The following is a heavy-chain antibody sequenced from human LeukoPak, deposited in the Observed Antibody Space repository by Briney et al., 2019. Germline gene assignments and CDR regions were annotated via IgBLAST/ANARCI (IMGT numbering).Heavy chain of an antibody. D-gene: IGHD6-19*01. J-gene: IGHJ5*02. CDR1: GYTFTSYG. CDR3: ARSSLAVAGNGYWFDP. Sequence: ASSVKVSCKASGYTFTSYGISWVRQAPGQGLEWMGWISAYNGNTNYAQKLQGRVTMTTDTSTCTAYMELRSLRSDDTAVYYCARSSLAVAGNGYWFDPWGQGTLVTVSS. V-gene: IGHV1-18*01. CDR2: ISAYNGNT.